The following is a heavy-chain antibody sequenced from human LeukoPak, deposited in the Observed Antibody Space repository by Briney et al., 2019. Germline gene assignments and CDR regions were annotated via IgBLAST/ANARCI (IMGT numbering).Heavy chain of an antibody. Sequence: SETLSLTCTVSGGSISSYYWSWIRQPPGKGLEWIGYIYYSGSTNYNPSLKSRVTISVDTSKNQFSLKLSSVTAADTAVYYCARGLTRGAFDYWGQGTLVTVSS. J-gene: IGHJ4*02. CDR3: ARGLTRGAFDY. CDR2: IYYSGST. V-gene: IGHV4-59*01. D-gene: IGHD4-23*01. CDR1: GGSISSYY.